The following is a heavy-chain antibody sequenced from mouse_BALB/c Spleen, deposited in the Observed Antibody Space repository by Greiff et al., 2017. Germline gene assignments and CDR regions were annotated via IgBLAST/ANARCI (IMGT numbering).Heavy chain of an antibody. CDR2: IRNKANGYTT. Sequence: EVKLMESGGGLVQPGGSLRLSCATSGFTFTDYYMSWVRQPPGKALELLGFIRNKANGYTTEYSASVKGRFTISRDNYQSILYLQMNTLRAEDSATYYWAREGEDYDDYAMDYWGQGTSVTVSS. V-gene: IGHV7-3*02. D-gene: IGHD2-4*01. J-gene: IGHJ4*01. CDR1: GFTFTDYY. CDR3: AREGEDYDDYAMDY.